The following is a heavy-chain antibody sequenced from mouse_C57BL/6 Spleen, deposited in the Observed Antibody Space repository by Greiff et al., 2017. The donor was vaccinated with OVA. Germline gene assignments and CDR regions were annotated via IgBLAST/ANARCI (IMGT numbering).Heavy chain of an antibody. CDR1: GYTFTSYW. CDR2: IDPSDSYT. Sequence: QVQLQQPGAELVKPGASVKLSCKASGYTFTSYWMQWVKQRPGQGLEWIGEIDPSDSYTNYNQKFKGKATLTVDTSSSTAYMQLSSLTSEDSAVYYCARGGNYSNYGYFDDWGQGTTLTVSS. V-gene: IGHV1-50*01. CDR3: ARGGNYSNYGYFDD. D-gene: IGHD2-5*01. J-gene: IGHJ2*01.